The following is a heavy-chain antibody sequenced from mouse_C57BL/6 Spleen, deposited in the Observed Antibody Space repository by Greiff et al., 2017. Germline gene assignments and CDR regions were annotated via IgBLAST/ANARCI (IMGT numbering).Heavy chain of an antibody. J-gene: IGHJ4*01. Sequence: EVKLQESGPGLVKPSQSLSLTCSVTGYSITSGYYWNWIRQFPGNKLEWMGYISYDGSNNYNPSLKNRISITRDTSKNQFFLKLNSVTTEDTATYDCSREGVYSYYAMDYWGQGTSVTVAS. CDR3: SREGVYSYYAMDY. CDR1: GYSITSGYY. D-gene: IGHD2-1*01. V-gene: IGHV3-6*01. CDR2: ISYDGSN.